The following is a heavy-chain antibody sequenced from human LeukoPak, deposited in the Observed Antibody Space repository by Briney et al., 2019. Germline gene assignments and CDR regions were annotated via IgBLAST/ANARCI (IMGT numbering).Heavy chain of an antibody. V-gene: IGHV3-64*02. CDR2: IGSNGGTT. J-gene: IGHJ4*02. CDR3: ARAASFDY. Sequence: SGGSLRLSCAASGFTFSSYAMHWVRQAPGKGLEYVSGIGSNGGTTYDADSVEGRFTISRDNSKNTLYLQMGSLRADDMAVYYCARAASFDYWGQGTLVTVSS. CDR1: GFTFSSYA.